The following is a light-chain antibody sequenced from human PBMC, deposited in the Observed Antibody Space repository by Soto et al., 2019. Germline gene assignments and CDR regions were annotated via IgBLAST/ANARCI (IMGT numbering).Light chain of an antibody. CDR2: KGT. Sequence: QSVLTQPASVSGSPGQSITISCTGTSSDVGGYNYVSWYQQHPGKAPKLMIYKGTQRPSGVSNRFSGSTSGNAASLTISALQADDEADYFCCSSAPESTYVFGTGTKVTVL. J-gene: IGLJ1*01. CDR1: SSDVGGYNY. CDR3: CSSAPESTYV. V-gene: IGLV2-23*01.